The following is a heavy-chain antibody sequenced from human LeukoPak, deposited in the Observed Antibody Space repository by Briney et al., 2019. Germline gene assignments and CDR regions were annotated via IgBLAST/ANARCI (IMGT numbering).Heavy chain of an antibody. V-gene: IGHV4-59*01. CDR3: ARDRGIVGATLAIRFDY. CDR2: IYYSGST. J-gene: IGHJ4*02. D-gene: IGHD1-26*01. Sequence: TSETLSLTCTVSGGSISSYYWSWIRQPPGKGLEWIGYIYYSGSTNYNPSLKSRVTISVDTSKNQFSLKLSSVTAADTAVYYCARDRGIVGATLAIRFDYWGQGALVTVSS. CDR1: GGSISSYY.